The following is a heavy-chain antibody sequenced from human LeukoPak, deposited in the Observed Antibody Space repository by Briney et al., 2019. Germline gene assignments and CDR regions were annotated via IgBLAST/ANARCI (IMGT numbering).Heavy chain of an antibody. CDR2: IYTSGST. Sequence: SQTLSLTCPVSVGSVSSGSYFWIWIRQSAGEGLEWIGRIYTSGSTKYNPSLKGRVAISVDTSKNQFSLKLNSVTATDTAVYYCARGQGYSSGWYGDWGQGTLVTVSS. V-gene: IGHV4-61*02. CDR3: ARGQGYSSGWYGD. J-gene: IGHJ4*02. D-gene: IGHD6-19*01. CDR1: VGSVSSGSYF.